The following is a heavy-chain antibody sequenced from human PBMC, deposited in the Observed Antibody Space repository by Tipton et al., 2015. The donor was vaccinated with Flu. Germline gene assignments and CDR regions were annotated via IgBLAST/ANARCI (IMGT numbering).Heavy chain of an antibody. D-gene: IGHD4-11*01. CDR2: VYATGDT. J-gene: IGHJ5*02. CDR3: ARRDYSNYVSDPKSWFDP. CDR1: GDSLRSYY. V-gene: IGHV4-4*07. Sequence: TLSLTCTISGDSLRSYYWSWLRQPAGKGLEWIGRVYATGDTDYNPSLWTRVTMSLDASKKQFSMTLTSVTAADTAVYYCARRDYSNYVSDPKSWFDPWGQGTLVAVSS.